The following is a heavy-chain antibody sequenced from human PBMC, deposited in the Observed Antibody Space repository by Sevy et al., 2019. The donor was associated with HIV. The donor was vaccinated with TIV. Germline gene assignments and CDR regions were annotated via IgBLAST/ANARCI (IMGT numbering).Heavy chain of an antibody. D-gene: IGHD3-22*01. V-gene: IGHV3-48*03. CDR2: ISSSGSAI. Sequence: GGSLRLSCEASGFTFSSYEMNWVRQAPGKGLEWISYISSSGSAIYYPDSLKGRFTVSRDNAKNLAYLQMNSLRAEDTAIYYCAREPGLHSSGYSGGFDYWGQGTLVTVSS. CDR1: GFTFSSYE. J-gene: IGHJ4*02. CDR3: AREPGLHSSGYSGGFDY.